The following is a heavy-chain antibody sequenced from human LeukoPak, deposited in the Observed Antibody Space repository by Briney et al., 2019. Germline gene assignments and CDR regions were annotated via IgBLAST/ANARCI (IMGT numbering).Heavy chain of an antibody. CDR3: ARRGSGNIVLMVYAPNYYYYMDV. D-gene: IGHD2-8*01. Sequence: PAGGSLRLSCAASGFTFSSYWMSWVRQAPGKGLEWVANIKQDGSEKYYVDSVKGRFTISRDNAKNSLYLQMNSLRAEDTAVYYCARRGSGNIVLMVYAPNYYYYMDVWGKGTTVTVSS. J-gene: IGHJ6*03. CDR1: GFTFSSYW. V-gene: IGHV3-7*01. CDR2: IKQDGSEK.